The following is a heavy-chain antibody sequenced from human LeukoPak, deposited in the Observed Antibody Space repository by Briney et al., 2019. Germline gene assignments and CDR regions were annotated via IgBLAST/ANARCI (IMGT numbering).Heavy chain of an antibody. CDR3: ARDAVGCSGGSCYYWDWFDP. CDR2: INAGNGNT. J-gene: IGHJ5*02. Sequence: ASVKVSCKASGYTFTSYAMHWVRQAPGQRLEWMGWINAGNGNTKYSQKFQGRVTITRDTSAGTAYMELSSLRSEDTAVYYCARDAVGCSGGSCYYWDWFDPWGQGTLVTVSS. D-gene: IGHD2-15*01. CDR1: GYTFTSYA. V-gene: IGHV1-3*01.